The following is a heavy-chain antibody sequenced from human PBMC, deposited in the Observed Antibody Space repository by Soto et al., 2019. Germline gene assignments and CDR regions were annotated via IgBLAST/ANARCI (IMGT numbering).Heavy chain of an antibody. Sequence: QVQVVQSGAEMKKPGASVKVSCKTSGYIFTSYYMQWVRQAPGQGLEWMGWINPNSGDTNYAQKFQGRVTMTRDTYINTADMELNSLRSDDTAVYYCAISSGNYADFDYWGQGTLVTVSS. CDR1: GYIFTSYY. J-gene: IGHJ4*02. CDR3: AISSGNYADFDY. V-gene: IGHV1-2*02. CDR2: INPNSGDT. D-gene: IGHD1-26*01.